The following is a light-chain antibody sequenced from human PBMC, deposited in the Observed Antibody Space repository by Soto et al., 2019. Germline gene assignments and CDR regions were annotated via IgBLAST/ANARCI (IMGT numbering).Light chain of an antibody. CDR1: QSVSSN. J-gene: IGKJ3*01. V-gene: IGKV3-15*01. CDR2: GAS. CDR3: LQYNNWPPF. Sequence: EIVMTQSPATLSVSPGERATLSCRASQSVSSNLAWYQQKPGQAPRLLIYGASTRATGIPARFSGSGSGTEFTLTNSSLQSEDFAVYYCLQYNNWPPFFGPGTKVDIK.